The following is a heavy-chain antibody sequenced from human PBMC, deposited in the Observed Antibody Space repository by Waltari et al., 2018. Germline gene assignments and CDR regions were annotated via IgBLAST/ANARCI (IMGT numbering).Heavy chain of an antibody. CDR2: MFNGGGT. J-gene: IGHJ5*02. V-gene: IGHV4-39*01. Sequence: QLQLQESGPGLVKPSETLSLTRSGSGASISSSNYYWGWIRETPGKGLAWSGRMFNGGGTYYSPPLKSRVTISVYTAKSQFSLSLNSVTAAETAIYYCARHGYAGGWFDPWGQGTLVTVSS. CDR1: GASISSSNYY. CDR3: ARHGYAGGWFDP. D-gene: IGHD2-15*01.